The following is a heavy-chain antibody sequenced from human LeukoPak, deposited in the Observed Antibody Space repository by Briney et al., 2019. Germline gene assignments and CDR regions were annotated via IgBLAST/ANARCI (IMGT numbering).Heavy chain of an antibody. CDR3: AKDLALRHFDWLSSDAFDI. CDR2: ISYDGSNK. D-gene: IGHD3-9*01. Sequence: PGRSLRLSCAASGFTFSSYGMHWVRQAPGKGLEWVAVISYDGSNKYYADSVKGRFTISRDNSKNTLYLQMNSLRAEDTAVYYCAKDLALRHFDWLSSDAFDIWGQGTMVTVSS. CDR1: GFTFSSYG. J-gene: IGHJ3*02. V-gene: IGHV3-30*18.